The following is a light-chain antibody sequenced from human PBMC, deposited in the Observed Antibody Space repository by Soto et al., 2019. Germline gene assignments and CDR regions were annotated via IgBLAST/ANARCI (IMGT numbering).Light chain of an antibody. J-gene: IGKJ4*01. V-gene: IGKV3-15*01. CDR1: QSVSTY. CDR3: QQYNNWPLT. Sequence: EIVMTPIPATLSVSPGERATLSCRASQSVSTYLAWYQQKFVQAPRLLIHGASTRATGIPARFSGSGSGTEFTLTISSLQSEDFAVYYCQQYNNWPLTFGGGTKVDIK. CDR2: GAS.